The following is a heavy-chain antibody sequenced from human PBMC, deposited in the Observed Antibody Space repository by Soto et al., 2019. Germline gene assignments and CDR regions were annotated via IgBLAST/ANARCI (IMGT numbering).Heavy chain of an antibody. CDR3: ARDGVRSGWYVGY. Sequence: QVQLVESGGGVVQPGRSLRLSCAASGFTFSSYAMHWVRQAPGKGLEWVAVISYDGSNKYYADSVKSRFTISRDNSKNSLYLQMNSLRAEDTAVYYCARDGVRSGWYVGYWGQGTLVTVSS. CDR1: GFTFSSYA. D-gene: IGHD6-19*01. CDR2: ISYDGSNK. V-gene: IGHV3-30-3*01. J-gene: IGHJ4*02.